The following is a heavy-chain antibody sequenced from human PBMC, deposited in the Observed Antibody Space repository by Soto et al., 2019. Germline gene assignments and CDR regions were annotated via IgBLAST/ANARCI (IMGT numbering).Heavy chain of an antibody. CDR2: IWYDGSNK. D-gene: IGHD5-18*01. J-gene: IGHJ4*02. V-gene: IGHV3-33*01. CDR1: GFTFSSYG. Sequence: GGSLRLSCAASGFTFSSYGMHWVRQAPGKGLEWVAVIWYDGSNKYYADSVKGRFTISRDNSKNTLYLQMNSLRAEDTAVYYCAREETAMAYNFDYWGQGTLVTSPQ. CDR3: AREETAMAYNFDY.